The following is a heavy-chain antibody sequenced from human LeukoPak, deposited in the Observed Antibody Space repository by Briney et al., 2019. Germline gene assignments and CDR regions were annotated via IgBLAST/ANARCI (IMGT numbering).Heavy chain of an antibody. D-gene: IGHD1-14*01. J-gene: IGHJ4*02. CDR3: ARDNRDAGGFDC. CDR2: IYHSGST. V-gene: IGHV4-4*02. CDR1: GGSISSSNW. Sequence: SETLSLTCAVSGGSISSSNWWSWVRQPPGKGLEWIGEIYHSGSTNYNPSLKSRVTISVDKSKNQFSLKLSSVTAADPAVYYCARDNRDAGGFDCWGQGTLVTVSS.